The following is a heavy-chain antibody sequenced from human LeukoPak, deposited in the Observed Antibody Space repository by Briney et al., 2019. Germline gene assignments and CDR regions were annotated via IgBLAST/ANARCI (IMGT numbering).Heavy chain of an antibody. CDR3: AKGLGHCSSTSCSFYFDY. CDR2: ISGSGGST. J-gene: IGHJ4*02. D-gene: IGHD2-2*01. V-gene: IGHV3-23*01. CDR1: GFTFSSYA. Sequence: TGGSLRLSCAVSGFTFSSYAMSWVRQAPGKGLEWVSAISGSGGSTYYADSVKGRFTISRDNSKNTLYLQMNSLRAEDTAVYYCAKGLGHCSSTSCSFYFDYWGQGTLVTVSS.